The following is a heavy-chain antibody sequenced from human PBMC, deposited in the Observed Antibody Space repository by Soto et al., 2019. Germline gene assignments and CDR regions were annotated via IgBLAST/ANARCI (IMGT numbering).Heavy chain of an antibody. CDR2: VHYSGST. V-gene: IGHV4-39*01. Sequence: SETLSLTCTVSAGSISGSSYYWGWIRQPPGKGLECIGSVHYSGSTDYNPSLKSRVTISVDTSKNQFSLKLSSVTAADTAVYFCASFSGATYGDYGGGIKYWGQGTLVTVSS. D-gene: IGHD4-17*01. CDR3: ASFSGATYGDYGGGIKY. J-gene: IGHJ4*02. CDR1: AGSISGSSYY.